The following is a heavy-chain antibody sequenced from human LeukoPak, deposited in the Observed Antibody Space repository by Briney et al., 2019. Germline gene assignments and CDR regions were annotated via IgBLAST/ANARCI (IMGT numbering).Heavy chain of an antibody. CDR3: AKGLFYGSGSYYLDY. CDR1: GFTFSSYA. CDR2: ISGSGGST. D-gene: IGHD3-10*01. V-gene: IGHV3-23*01. Sequence: PGGSLRLSCAASGFTFSSYAMSWVRQAPGKGLEWVSAISGSGGSTYYADSVKGRFTISRDNSKNTLYLQMSSLRAEDTAVYYCAKGLFYGSGSYYLDYWGQGTLVTVSS. J-gene: IGHJ4*02.